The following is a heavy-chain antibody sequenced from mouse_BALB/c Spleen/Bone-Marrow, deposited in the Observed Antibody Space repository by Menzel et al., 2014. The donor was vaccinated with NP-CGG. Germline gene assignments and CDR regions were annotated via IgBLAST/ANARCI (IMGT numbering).Heavy chain of an antibody. V-gene: IGHV1S126*01. Sequence: QVQLKESGPQVVRPGASVKISCKASGYSFTSYWMHWVKQRPGQGLEWIGMIDPSDSETRLNQKFKDKATLTVDKSSSTAYMQLSSPTSEDSAVYYCARVGLRLPYYFDYWGQGTTPTVSS. D-gene: IGHD1-2*01. CDR2: IDPSDSET. J-gene: IGHJ2*01. CDR1: GYSFTSYW. CDR3: ARVGLRLPYYFDY.